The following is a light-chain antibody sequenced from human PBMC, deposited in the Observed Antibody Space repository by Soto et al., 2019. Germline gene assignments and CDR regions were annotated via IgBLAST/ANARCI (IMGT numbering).Light chain of an antibody. Sequence: QSALTQSASVSGSPGQSITISCTGTSSDVGGYNYVSWFQQSPGKAPKVMIYEVTNRPSGVSNRFSGSKSGNTASLTISGLQAEDEADYYCSSYTSSNTLIFGGGTKLTVL. CDR2: EVT. CDR3: SSYTSSNTLI. V-gene: IGLV2-14*01. CDR1: SSDVGGYNY. J-gene: IGLJ2*01.